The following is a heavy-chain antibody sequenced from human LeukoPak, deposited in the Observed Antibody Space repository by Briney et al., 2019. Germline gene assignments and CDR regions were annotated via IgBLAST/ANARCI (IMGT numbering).Heavy chain of an antibody. V-gene: IGHV4-39*07. Sequence: SETLSLTCTVSGGSISSSSYYWGWIRQPPGKGLEWIGSIYYSGSTYYNPSLKSRVTISVDTSKNQFSLKLSSVTAADTAVYYCAREGKGDRGAFDIWGQGTMVTVSS. J-gene: IGHJ3*02. CDR3: AREGKGDRGAFDI. CDR2: IYYSGST. CDR1: GGSISSSSYY.